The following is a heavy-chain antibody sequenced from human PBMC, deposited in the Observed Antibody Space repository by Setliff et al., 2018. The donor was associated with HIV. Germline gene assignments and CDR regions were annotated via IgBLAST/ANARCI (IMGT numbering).Heavy chain of an antibody. CDR3: AKEGYDILTGYYEGRGGMDV. CDR2: ISGSGSTI. Sequence: GGSLRLSCAASGFTFGDYYMSWIRQAPGKGLEWVSYISGSGSTIYYADSVKGRFTISRDNAKNTLYLQMNSLRAEDTAVYYCAKEGYDILTGYYEGRGGMDVWGQGTTVTVS. V-gene: IGHV3-11*04. D-gene: IGHD3-9*01. CDR1: GFTFGDYY. J-gene: IGHJ6*02.